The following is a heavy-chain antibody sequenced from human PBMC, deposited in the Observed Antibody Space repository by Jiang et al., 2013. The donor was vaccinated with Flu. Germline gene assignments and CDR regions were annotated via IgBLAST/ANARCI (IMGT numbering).Heavy chain of an antibody. D-gene: IGHD7-27*01. Sequence: QLLESGGGLVQPGGSLRLSCAASGFTFSSQWMSWVRQAPGKGLEWVAIIKQDGSEKYYVNSVKGRFTISRDNAKNSLYLQMNSLRVEDTAVYYCATDLRLGLGKPYWGQGTPVTVSS. V-gene: IGHV3-7*03. CDR1: GFTFSSQW. CDR2: IKQDGSEK. J-gene: IGHJ4*02. CDR3: ATDLRLGLGKPY.